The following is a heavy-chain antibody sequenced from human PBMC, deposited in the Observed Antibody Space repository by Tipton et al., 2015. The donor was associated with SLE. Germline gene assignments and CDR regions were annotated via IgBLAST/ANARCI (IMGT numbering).Heavy chain of an antibody. CDR3: ARDSSLGTLDY. Sequence: SLRLSCVASGFTFSSYEMNWVRQAPGKGLEWVSYISSRGDTIYYADSVKGRFTISRDNAKKSLYLQMNGLRAEDAALYYCARDSSLGTLDYWGQGTLVPVSS. J-gene: IGHJ4*02. CDR1: GFTFSSYE. CDR2: ISSRGDTI. D-gene: IGHD1-26*01. V-gene: IGHV3-48*03.